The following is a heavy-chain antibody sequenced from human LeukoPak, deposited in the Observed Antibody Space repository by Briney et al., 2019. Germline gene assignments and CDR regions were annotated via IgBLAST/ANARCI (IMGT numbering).Heavy chain of an antibody. CDR3: ARGRSTHLLRCGASDA. CDR2: SNPNSGGT. V-gene: IGHV1-2*02. D-gene: IGHD3-10*01. J-gene: IGHJ5*02. Sequence: ASVKVTCKASGYTQTGYYMHGVRQAPGQGLEWMGLSNPNSGGTNYSRRVQGRLIINRDTSSNAPYMALRRLRADDTAVYYCARGRSTHLLRCGASDAWGQGTLVMVSS. CDR1: GYTQTGYY.